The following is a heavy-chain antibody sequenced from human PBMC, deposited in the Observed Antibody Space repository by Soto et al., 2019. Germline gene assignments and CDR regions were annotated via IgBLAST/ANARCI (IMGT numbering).Heavy chain of an antibody. CDR3: APAGQQLGGGYFDY. Sequence: EVQLLESGGGLVQPGGSLRLSCAASGFTFSSYAMSWVRQAPGKGLEWVSAISGSGGSTYYADSVKGRFTISRDNSKNTLYLQMNSLRAEDPAVYYCAPAGQQLGGGYFDYWGQGTLVTVSS. J-gene: IGHJ4*02. CDR2: ISGSGGST. V-gene: IGHV3-23*01. CDR1: GFTFSSYA. D-gene: IGHD6-13*01.